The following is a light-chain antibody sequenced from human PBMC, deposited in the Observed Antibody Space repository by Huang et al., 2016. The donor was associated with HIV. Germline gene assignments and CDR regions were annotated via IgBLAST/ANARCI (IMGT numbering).Light chain of an antibody. CDR2: DGS. J-gene: IGKJ5*01. CDR1: QSVSSY. V-gene: IGKV3-11*01. Sequence: IVLTQSPATLSLSPGERATLSCRASQSVSSYLAWYQQKPGQAPRLLIYDGSKRATGLPARFSGSGSGTDFTLTISSLEPEDFAIYYCQQRSNWPPSITFGQGTRLEIK. CDR3: QQRSNWPPSIT.